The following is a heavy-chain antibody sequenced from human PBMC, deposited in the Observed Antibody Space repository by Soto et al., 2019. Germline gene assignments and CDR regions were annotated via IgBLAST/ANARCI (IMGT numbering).Heavy chain of an antibody. CDR2: INSDGSST. CDR3: FTYGSGIYYFDY. CDR1: GFTFSSYW. Sequence: EVQLVESGGGLVQPGGSLRLSCAASGFTFSSYWMHWVRQAPGKGLVWVSRINSDGSSTSYADSVKGRFTISRDNAKNTLYVHMNSLRAEDTAVYYCFTYGSGIYYFDYWGQGTLVTVSS. D-gene: IGHD3-10*01. V-gene: IGHV3-74*01. J-gene: IGHJ4*02.